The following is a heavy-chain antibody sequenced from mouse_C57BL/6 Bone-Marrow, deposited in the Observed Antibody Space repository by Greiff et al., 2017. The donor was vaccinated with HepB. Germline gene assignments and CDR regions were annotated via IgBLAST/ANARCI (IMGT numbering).Heavy chain of an antibody. CDR2: INPSSGYT. V-gene: IGHV1-7*01. J-gene: IGHJ1*03. CDR3: ARHSGATTSRLCQKPYGSDWYFDG. Sequence: QVQLQQSGAELAKPGASVKLSCKASGYTFTSYWMHWVKQRPGQGLEWIGYINPSSGYTKYNQKFKDKATLTADKSSSTAYMQLSSLTSEDSAVYYCARHSGATTSRLCQKPYGSDWYFDGWGTGTTVTVSS. D-gene: IGHD1-1*01. CDR1: GYTFTSYW.